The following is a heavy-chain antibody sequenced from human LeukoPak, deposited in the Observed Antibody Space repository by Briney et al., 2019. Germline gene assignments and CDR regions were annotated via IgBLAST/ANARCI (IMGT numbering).Heavy chain of an antibody. CDR3: ATDVHPGNNWFDP. V-gene: IGHV3-30*02. CDR1: GFSFSDFG. D-gene: IGHD1-1*01. J-gene: IGHJ5*02. Sequence: GGSLRLSCAASGFSFSDFGMHWVRQAPGKGLEWVAFIRYDGSNKYYADSVKGRVTISRDDSKNTLYLQMNSLRAEDTAVYYCATDVHPGNNWFDPWGQGTLVTVSS. CDR2: IRYDGSNK.